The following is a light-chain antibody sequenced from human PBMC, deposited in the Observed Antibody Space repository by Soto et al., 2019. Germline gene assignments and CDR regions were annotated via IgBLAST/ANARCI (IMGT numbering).Light chain of an antibody. Sequence: QSVLTQPPSVSGAPGQRVTISCTGSSSNIGAGYDVHWYQQLPGTAPKLLIYGNSNRPSGVPDRFSGSKSGTSASLAITGLQADDEADYYCQSYDSRLGGYVFGTGTKRTVL. J-gene: IGLJ1*01. V-gene: IGLV1-40*01. CDR1: SSNIGAGYD. CDR2: GNS. CDR3: QSYDSRLGGYV.